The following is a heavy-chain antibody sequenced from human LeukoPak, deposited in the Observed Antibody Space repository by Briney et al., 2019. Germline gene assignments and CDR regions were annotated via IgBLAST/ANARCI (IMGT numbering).Heavy chain of an antibody. CDR2: IRSDGSHV. CDR1: GFTFSSYG. J-gene: IGHJ4*02. D-gene: IGHD6-13*01. Sequence: PGGSLRLSCAASGFTFSSYGVHWVRQSPGKGLEWAAVIRSDGSHVYYGDSVKGRFTISRDNSKKTLFLQMDSLRAEDTAVYYCARWDISAADIDYWGQGTLVTVSA. V-gene: IGHV3-33*01. CDR3: ARWDISAADIDY.